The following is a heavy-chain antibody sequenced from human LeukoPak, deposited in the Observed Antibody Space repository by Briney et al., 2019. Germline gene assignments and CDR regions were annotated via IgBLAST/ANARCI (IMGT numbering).Heavy chain of an antibody. CDR1: GDSVSSNSAA. CDR3: AKGQHKDSSGYYYSGGGWFDP. CDR2: TYYRSKWYN. V-gene: IGHV6-1*01. D-gene: IGHD3-22*01. Sequence: SQTLSLTCAISGDSVSSNSAAWNWIRQSPSRGLEWLGRTYYRSKWYNDYAVSVRSRITINPDTSKNQFSLQLNSVTPEDTAVYYCAKGQHKDSSGYYYSGGGWFDPWGQGTLVTVSS. J-gene: IGHJ5*02.